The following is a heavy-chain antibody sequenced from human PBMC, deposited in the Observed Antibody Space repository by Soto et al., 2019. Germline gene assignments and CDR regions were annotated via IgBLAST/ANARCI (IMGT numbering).Heavy chain of an antibody. CDR3: ARGYATYEY. D-gene: IGHD2-8*01. V-gene: IGHV4-4*07. J-gene: IGHJ4*02. CDR1: GDSLSNYH. CDR2: IYPTGNT. Sequence: ETLSLTCSVSGDSLSNYHWSWIRQPAGKGLEWIGRIYPTGNTNYDPSLKSRVTMSVDTSKNQFSLKLTSMTAADTAVYYCARGYATYEYWGQGTLVTVSS.